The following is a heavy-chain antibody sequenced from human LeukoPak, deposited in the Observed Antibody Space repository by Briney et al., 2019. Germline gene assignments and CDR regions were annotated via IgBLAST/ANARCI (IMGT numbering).Heavy chain of an antibody. V-gene: IGHV3-21*01. CDR3: ARDTIQLGGAGFDC. Sequence: GGSLRLPCAASGFTFSSYSMNWVRQAPGKGLEWVSSISSSSSYIYYADSVKGRFTISRDNAKNSLYLQMNSLRAEDTAVYYCARDTIQLGGAGFDCWGQGTLVTVSS. D-gene: IGHD5-18*01. CDR2: ISSSSSYI. CDR1: GFTFSSYS. J-gene: IGHJ4*02.